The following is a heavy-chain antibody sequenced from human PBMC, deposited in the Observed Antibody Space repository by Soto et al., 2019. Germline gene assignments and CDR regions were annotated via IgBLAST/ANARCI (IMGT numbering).Heavy chain of an antibody. CDR3: ARTLLGIPVGGRDYYYYGMDV. J-gene: IGHJ6*02. D-gene: IGHD7-27*01. CDR1: GGSFSGYY. Sequence: SESLSLTCAVYGGSFSGYYWSWIRQPPGKGLEWIGEINHSGSTNYNPSLKSRVTISVDTSKNQFSLKLSSVTAADTAVYYCARTLLGIPVGGRDYYYYGMDVWGQGTTVTVSS. CDR2: INHSGST. V-gene: IGHV4-34*01.